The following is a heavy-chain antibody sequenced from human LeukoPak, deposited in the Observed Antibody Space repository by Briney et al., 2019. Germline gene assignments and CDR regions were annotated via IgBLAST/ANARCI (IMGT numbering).Heavy chain of an antibody. CDR3: ARTTDTSSLSYFDY. Sequence: ASVKVSCKASGYTFTGYYMHWVRQAPGQGLEWMGWINPNSGGTNYAQKFQGRVTMTRDTAISTAYVELSRLTSDDTAVYYCARTTDTSSLSYFDYWGQGALVTVSS. CDR1: GYTFTGYY. V-gene: IGHV1-2*02. D-gene: IGHD6-13*01. J-gene: IGHJ4*02. CDR2: INPNSGGT.